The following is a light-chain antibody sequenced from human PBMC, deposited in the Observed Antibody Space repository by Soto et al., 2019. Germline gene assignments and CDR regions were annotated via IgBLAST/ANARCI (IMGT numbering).Light chain of an antibody. V-gene: IGKV1-5*03. CDR3: QQYNSYRT. CDR2: EVS. Sequence: DIQMTQSPSTLSASVGDRVTITCRASQTISNYLAWYQQKPGKAPKFLIYEVSTLESGVPSRFSGGGSGTEFTLTISSLQPDDFATYYCQQYNSYRTFGQGTKVDIK. CDR1: QTISNY. J-gene: IGKJ1*01.